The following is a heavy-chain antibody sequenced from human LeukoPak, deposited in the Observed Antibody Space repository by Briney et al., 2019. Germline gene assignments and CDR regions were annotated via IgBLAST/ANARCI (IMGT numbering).Heavy chain of an antibody. CDR2: IYHSGST. J-gene: IGHJ4*02. CDR1: GGSISSFNW. D-gene: IGHD6-13*01. Sequence: SGTLSLTCAVSGGSISSFNWWSWVRQPPGKGLEWIGEIYHSGSTNYNPSLKSPVTISVDKSKNQFSLKLTSVTAADTAVYYCAREKQQLVWGYFDYWGQGTLVTVSS. CDR3: AREKQQLVWGYFDY. V-gene: IGHV4-4*02.